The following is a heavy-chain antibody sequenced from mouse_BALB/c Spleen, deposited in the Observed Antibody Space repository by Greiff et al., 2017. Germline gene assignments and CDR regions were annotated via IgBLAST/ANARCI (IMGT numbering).Heavy chain of an antibody. D-gene: IGHD4-1*01. CDR2: ISSGSSTI. Sequence: EVKVEESGGGLVQPGGSRKLSCAASGFTFSSFGMHWVRQAPEKGLKWVAYISSGSSTIYYADTVKGRFTISRDNPKNTLFLQMTSLRSEDTAMYYCARGGGTGRYFDVWGAGTTVTVSS. CDR1: GFTFSSFG. J-gene: IGHJ1*01. V-gene: IGHV5-17*02. CDR3: ARGGGTGRYFDV.